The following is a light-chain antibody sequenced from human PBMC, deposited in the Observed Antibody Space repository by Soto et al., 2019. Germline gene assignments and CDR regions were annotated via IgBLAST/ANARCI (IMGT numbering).Light chain of an antibody. J-gene: IGLJ1*01. Sequence: QSVLTQPASVSGSPGQSITISCTGTSSDVGGYNYVSWYQQHPGKAPKLIISDVSNRPSGVSNRFSGSKSGNTASLTISWLQAEDEADYYCNSYTSSSTHVFGTGTKVTVL. V-gene: IGLV2-14*03. CDR3: NSYTSSSTHV. CDR1: SSDVGGYNY. CDR2: DVS.